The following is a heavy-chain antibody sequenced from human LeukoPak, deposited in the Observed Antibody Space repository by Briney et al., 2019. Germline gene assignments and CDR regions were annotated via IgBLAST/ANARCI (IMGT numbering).Heavy chain of an antibody. CDR3: ALYAPDYYYMDV. D-gene: IGHD2-2*02. J-gene: IGHJ6*03. CDR2: INHSGST. Sequence: PSETLSLTCAVYGGSFSGYYWSWIRQPPGKGLEWIGEINHSGSTNYNPSLKSRVTISVDTSKNQSSLKLSSVTAAATAVYYCALYAPDYYYMDVWGKGTTVTVSS. V-gene: IGHV4-34*01. CDR1: GGSFSGYY.